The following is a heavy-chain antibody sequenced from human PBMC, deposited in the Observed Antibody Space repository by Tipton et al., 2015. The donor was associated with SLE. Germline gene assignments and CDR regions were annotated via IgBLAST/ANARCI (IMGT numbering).Heavy chain of an antibody. J-gene: IGHJ4*02. CDR3: ARGGSGWYEDH. Sequence: QLVQSGAEVKKPGASVRVSCKASGYTFTNYGVSWVRQAPGQGLQWMGWINVLKGNTRYGQNFQGRVTMTTDTSTSTAYMDLRSLRSDDTAVHYCARGGSGWYEDHWGQGTLVTVSS. CDR1: GYTFTNYG. D-gene: IGHD6-19*01. V-gene: IGHV1-18*01. CDR2: INVLKGNT.